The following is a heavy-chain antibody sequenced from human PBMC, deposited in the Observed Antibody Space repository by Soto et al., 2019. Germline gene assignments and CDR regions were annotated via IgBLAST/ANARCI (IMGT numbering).Heavy chain of an antibody. J-gene: IGHJ4*02. D-gene: IGHD6-19*01. CDR3: ARNYRYTSGWYAENYFDY. V-gene: IGHV6-1*01. CDR2: TYYRSKSYN. CDR1: GDSVSSNSAA. Sequence: SQTLSLTCAISGDSVSSNSAAWNWIRQSPSRGLEWLGRTYYRSKSYNDYAVSVKSRITLNPDTSKNQFSLQLNSVTPEDTAVYYCARNYRYTSGWYAENYFDYWGQGTLVTVSS.